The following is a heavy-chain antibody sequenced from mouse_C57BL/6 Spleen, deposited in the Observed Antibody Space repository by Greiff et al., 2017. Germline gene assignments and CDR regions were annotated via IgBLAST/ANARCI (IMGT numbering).Heavy chain of an antibody. Sequence: QVQLKESGAELVKPGASVKLSCKASGYTFTEYTIHWVKQRSGQGLEWIGWFYPGSGSIKYNEKFKDKATLTADKSSSTVYMELSRLTSEDSAVYFCARHVVYYGSPYYFDYWGQGTTLTVSS. CDR2: FYPGSGSI. D-gene: IGHD1-1*01. V-gene: IGHV1-62-2*01. J-gene: IGHJ2*01. CDR1: GYTFTEYT. CDR3: ARHVVYYGSPYYFDY.